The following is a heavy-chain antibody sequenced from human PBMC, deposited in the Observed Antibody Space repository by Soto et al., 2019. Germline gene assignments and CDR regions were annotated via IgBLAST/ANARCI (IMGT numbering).Heavy chain of an antibody. CDR3: AKDRYGDYGGVDY. D-gene: IGHD4-17*01. V-gene: IGHV3-23*01. CDR2: ITGGGGRT. J-gene: IGHJ4*02. Sequence: EVQLLESGGGLVQPGGSLRLSCAASGFTFSTYAMIWVRQAPGKGLEWVSVITGGGGRTYYADSVKGRFTISRDNSKNTLYLQMNSLRAGDTAVYYCAKDRYGDYGGVDYWGQGTLVTVSS. CDR1: GFTFSTYA.